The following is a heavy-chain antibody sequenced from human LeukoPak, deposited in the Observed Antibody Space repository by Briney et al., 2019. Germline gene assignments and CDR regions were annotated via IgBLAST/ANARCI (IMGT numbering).Heavy chain of an antibody. CDR2: ITGSGDST. J-gene: IGHJ4*01. D-gene: IGHD6-6*01. V-gene: IGHV3-23*01. CDR1: GFTFSSNA. Sequence: GGSLRLSCAASGFTFSSNAMNWVRQAPGKGLEWVSGITGSGDSTNYADSVKGRFTISRDNSKDTGYLQMNSLRVEDTAVYHFGKDRYGSSSVVDYWGHGTLVTVSS. CDR3: GKDRYGSSSVVDY.